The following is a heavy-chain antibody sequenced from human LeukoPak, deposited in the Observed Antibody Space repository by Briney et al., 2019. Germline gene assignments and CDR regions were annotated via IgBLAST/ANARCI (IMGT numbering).Heavy chain of an antibody. CDR1: GFTFSNYG. J-gene: IGHJ4*02. D-gene: IGHD6-13*01. Sequence: GGSLRLSCAASGFTFSNYGMHWVRQAPGKGLDWVAVIWYDGSYKYYADSVEGRFTISRDNSKNTLYLQMNSLRAEDTAVYYCAKVVQYTASTGTGLDYWGQGTLVTVSS. CDR3: AKVVQYTASTGTGLDY. V-gene: IGHV3-33*06. CDR2: IWYDGSYK.